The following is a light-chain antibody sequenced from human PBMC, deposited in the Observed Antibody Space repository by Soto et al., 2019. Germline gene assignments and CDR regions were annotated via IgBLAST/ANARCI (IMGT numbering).Light chain of an antibody. J-gene: IGKJ3*01. CDR3: QQLNGYPFT. V-gene: IGKV1-5*01. CDR1: QNVSTS. Sequence: DIQLTQSPSTLSASVGDSVTITCRASQNVSTSLAWYQHKPGEAPKLLMFDVSNLESGVPSRFSGSGSGTEFTLSISSLHSDDFATYYCQQLNGYPFTFGPGTKVDIK. CDR2: DVS.